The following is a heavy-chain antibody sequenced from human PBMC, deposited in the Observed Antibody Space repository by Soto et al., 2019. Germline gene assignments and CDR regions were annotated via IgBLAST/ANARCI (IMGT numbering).Heavy chain of an antibody. D-gene: IGHD1-26*01. J-gene: IGHJ4*02. CDR2: VFYTGVT. CDR3: ARSRGSSKPYFYDY. V-gene: IGHV4-31*03. CDR1: GGSISTAGMY. Sequence: QVQLQESGPGLVKPSETLSLTCTVSGGSISTAGMYWSWIRQHPGKGLEWIGYVFYTGVTYYNPSLKSRVTISVDTSENQFSLKLTSVTAADTAIYYCARSRGSSKPYFYDYWGQGTLDTVSS.